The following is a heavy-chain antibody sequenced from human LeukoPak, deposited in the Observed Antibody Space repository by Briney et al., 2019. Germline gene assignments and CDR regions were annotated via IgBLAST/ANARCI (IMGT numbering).Heavy chain of an antibody. CDR3: ARMSSGSYFGRYYYYGMDV. Sequence: SVKVSCKASGGTFSSYTISWVRQAPGQGLERMGRIIPILGIANYAQKFQGRVTITADKSTSTAYMELSSLRSEDTAVYYCARMSSGSYFGRYYYYGMDVWGQGTTVTVSS. V-gene: IGHV1-69*02. D-gene: IGHD3-10*01. CDR1: GGTFSSYT. J-gene: IGHJ6*02. CDR2: IIPILGIA.